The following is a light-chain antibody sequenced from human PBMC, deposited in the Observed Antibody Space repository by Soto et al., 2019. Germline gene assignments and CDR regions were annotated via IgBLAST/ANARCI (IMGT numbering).Light chain of an antibody. CDR3: QTWGAGFRV. CDR1: SGHSTYA. V-gene: IGLV4-69*01. J-gene: IGLJ2*01. Sequence: QSVLTQSPSASASLEASVKLTCTLSSGHSTYAIAWHQQQPDKGPRYLMKLNSDGSHSKGDGIPDRFSGSSSGAERYLTISSLQSEDEGDYYCQTWGAGFRVFGGGTKLTVL. CDR2: LNSDGSH.